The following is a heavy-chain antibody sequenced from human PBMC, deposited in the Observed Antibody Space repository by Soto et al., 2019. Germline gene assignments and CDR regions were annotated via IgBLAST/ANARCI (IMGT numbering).Heavy chain of an antibody. CDR2: ISGSGGST. CDR1: GFTFSSYA. D-gene: IGHD4-17*01. V-gene: IGHV3-23*01. J-gene: IGHJ6*03. CDR3: AKDAAPGYDYGDYFYYYMDV. Sequence: EVQLLESGGGLVQPGGSLRLSCAASGFTFSSYAMSWVRQAPGKGLEWVSAISGSGGSTYYADSVKGRFTISRDNSKNTLYLQMNSLRAEDTAVYYCAKDAAPGYDYGDYFYYYMDVWGKGTTVTVSS.